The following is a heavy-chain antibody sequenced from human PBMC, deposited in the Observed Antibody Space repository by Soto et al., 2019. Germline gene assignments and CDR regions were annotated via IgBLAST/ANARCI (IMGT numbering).Heavy chain of an antibody. CDR1: GGYISSGGYY. V-gene: IGHV4-31*03. CDR3: ARSIRGGDYYFDS. CDR2: IYYNGNT. D-gene: IGHD2-21*02. Sequence: PSETRSLTCTVSGGYISSGGYYWNCIRQHPGKGLEWIGYIYYNGNTYNNPSLRSRITISVDTSKNQFSLNLTSVTAADTALYYCARSIRGGDYYFDSWGQGSLVTVS. J-gene: IGHJ4*02.